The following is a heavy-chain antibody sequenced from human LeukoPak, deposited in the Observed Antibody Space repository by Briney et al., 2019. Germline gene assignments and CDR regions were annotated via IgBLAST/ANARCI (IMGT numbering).Heavy chain of an antibody. J-gene: IGHJ4*02. CDR1: GFTVNSNY. D-gene: IGHD3/OR15-3a*01. V-gene: IGHV3-53*01. Sequence: GGSLRLSCAASGFTVNSNYMSWVRQAPGKGLEWVSVIYSGGSIYYADSVKGRFTISRDNSKNTLYLQMNSLRAEDTAVYYCARDPSRGLYYFDHWGQGTLVTVSS. CDR3: ARDPSRGLYYFDH. CDR2: IYSGGSI.